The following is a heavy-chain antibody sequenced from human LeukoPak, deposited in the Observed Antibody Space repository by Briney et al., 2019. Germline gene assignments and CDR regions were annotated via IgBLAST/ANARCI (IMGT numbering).Heavy chain of an antibody. CDR1: EFTFSSYS. CDR3: SRDVTYHGGDWFDP. J-gene: IGHJ5*02. CDR2: ISSTASSI. Sequence: GGSLRLSCAASEFTFSSYSMSWVRQAPGKGLEWVSYISSTASSIYYADSVKGRFTISRDNAKNSLYLQMNSLRAEDTAVYYCSRDVTYHGGDWFDPWGQGTLVAVSS. V-gene: IGHV3-48*04. D-gene: IGHD4-23*01.